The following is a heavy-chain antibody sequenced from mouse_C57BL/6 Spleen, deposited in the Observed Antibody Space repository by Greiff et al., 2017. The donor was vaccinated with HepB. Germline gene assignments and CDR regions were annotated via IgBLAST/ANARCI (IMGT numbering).Heavy chain of an antibody. Sequence: EVKLQESGGDLVKPGGSLKLSCAASGFTFSSYGMSWVRQTPDKRLEWVATISSGGSYTYYPDSVKGRFTISRDNAKNTLYLQMSSLKSEDTAMYYCARCGSLNYFDYWGQGTTLTVSS. CDR1: GFTFSSYG. D-gene: IGHD6-2*01. V-gene: IGHV5-6*01. CDR3: ARCGSLNYFDY. CDR2: ISSGGSYT. J-gene: IGHJ2*01.